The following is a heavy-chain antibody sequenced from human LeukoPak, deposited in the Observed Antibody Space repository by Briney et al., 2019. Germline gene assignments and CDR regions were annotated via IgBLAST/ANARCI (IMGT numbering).Heavy chain of an antibody. CDR2: IIPIFGTA. J-gene: IGHJ5*01. CDR3: ARAPSYSSNWYDY. CDR1: GGTFRSYA. V-gene: IGHV1-69*05. D-gene: IGHD6-19*01. Sequence: ASVKVSCKASGGTFRSYAISWARQAPGQGLEWMGRIIPIFGTAKYAQKFQGRVTITTDESTSTAYVELSSLTSEDTAVYYCARAPSYSSNWYDYWGRGTLVTVSS.